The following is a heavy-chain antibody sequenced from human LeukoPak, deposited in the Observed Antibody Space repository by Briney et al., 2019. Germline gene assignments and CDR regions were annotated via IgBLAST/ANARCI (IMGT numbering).Heavy chain of an antibody. V-gene: IGHV1-2*02. J-gene: IGHJ3*02. CDR2: INPNSSGT. D-gene: IGHD5-18*01. Sequence: ASVKVSCKASGYTFTGYYMHWVRQAPGQGLEWMGWINPNSSGTNYAQKFQGRVTMTRDTSISTAYMELSRLRSDDTAVYYCATPRDTATTADAFDIWGQGTMVTVSS. CDR3: ATPRDTATTADAFDI. CDR1: GYTFTGYY.